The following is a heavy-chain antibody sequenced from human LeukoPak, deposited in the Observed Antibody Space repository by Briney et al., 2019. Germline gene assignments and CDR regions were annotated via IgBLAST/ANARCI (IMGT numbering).Heavy chain of an antibody. CDR1: GFTFSSYS. CDR2: ISSSSSTI. J-gene: IGHJ4*02. CDR3: AKGAGVVVITAVCFDY. Sequence: GGSLRLSCAASGFTFSSYSMNWVRQAPGKGLEWVSYISSSSSTIYYADSVKGRFTISRDNSKNALYLQMNSLRAEDTAVYYCAKGAGVVVITAVCFDYWGQGTLVTVSS. D-gene: IGHD3-22*01. V-gene: IGHV3-48*01.